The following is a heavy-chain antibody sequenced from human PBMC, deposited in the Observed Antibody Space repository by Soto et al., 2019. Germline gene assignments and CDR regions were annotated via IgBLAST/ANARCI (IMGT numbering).Heavy chain of an antibody. CDR2: TNPNSGHT. V-gene: IGHV1-8*01. CDR3: TRGHNWFDP. J-gene: IGHJ5*02. Sequence: GASVKVSCKASGYTFTSYNINWVRQATGQGLEWMGWTNPNSGHTGYAQKFQGRVTMTRDTSISTAYMELSRLTSEDTAVYYCTRGHNWFDPWGQGTLVTVSS. CDR1: GYTFTSYN.